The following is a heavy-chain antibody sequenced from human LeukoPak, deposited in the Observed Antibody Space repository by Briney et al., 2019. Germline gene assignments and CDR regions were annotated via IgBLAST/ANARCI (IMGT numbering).Heavy chain of an antibody. CDR1: GFTFSSYS. CDR2: ISSSSSYI. V-gene: IGHV3-21*01. J-gene: IGHJ4*02. D-gene: IGHD5-24*01. Sequence: GGSLRLSCAASGFTFSSYSMNWVRQAPGKGLEWVSSISSSSSYIYYADSVKGRFTISRDNAKNSLYLQMNSLRAEDTAVYYCVRDGVRDGLYFDYWGQGTLVTVSS. CDR3: VRDGVRDGLYFDY.